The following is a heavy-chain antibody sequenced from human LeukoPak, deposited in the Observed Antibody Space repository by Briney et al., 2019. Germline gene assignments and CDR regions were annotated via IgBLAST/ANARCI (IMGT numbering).Heavy chain of an antibody. CDR1: GGSISSYY. CDR3: ARRERIGLAVLGTFTD. Sequence: SETLSLTCTVSGGSISSYYWSWIRQPPGKGLEWIGYIYNSGNTNYNPSLKSRVTISVDTSKNQFSLKLSSVTAADTAVYYCARRERIGLAVLGTFTDWGQGTLVTVSS. D-gene: IGHD6-19*01. V-gene: IGHV4-59*08. J-gene: IGHJ4*02. CDR2: IYNSGNT.